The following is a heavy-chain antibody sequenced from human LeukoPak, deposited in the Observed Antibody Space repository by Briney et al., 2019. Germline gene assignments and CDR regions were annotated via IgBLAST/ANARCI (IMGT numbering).Heavy chain of an antibody. Sequence: SGGSLRLFCAASGFTFGRYAMSWVRQAPGKGLEWVSTIGGSGVTTYYADSVKGRFTISRDNSKNTMYLQMNSLRAEDTALYYCAKDRPYDYDSSGFMAFDIWGQGTMVTVS. V-gene: IGHV3-23*01. J-gene: IGHJ3*02. D-gene: IGHD3-22*01. CDR1: GFTFGRYA. CDR2: IGGSGVTT. CDR3: AKDRPYDYDSSGFMAFDI.